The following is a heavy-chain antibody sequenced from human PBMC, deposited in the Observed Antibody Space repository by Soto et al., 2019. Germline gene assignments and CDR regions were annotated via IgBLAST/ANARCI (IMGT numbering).Heavy chain of an antibody. CDR1: GFTFSSYS. Sequence: EVQLVESGGGLVQPGGSLRLSCAASGFTFSSYSMNWVRQAPGKGLEWVSYISSSGNTIHYADSVKGRFTISRDNAKNSLYLQMNSLRDEDTAVYYCARPCAPGGSYPNWFDPWGQGTLDTVSS. J-gene: IGHJ5*02. D-gene: IGHD1-26*01. CDR3: ARPCAPGGSYPNWFDP. CDR2: ISSSGNTI. V-gene: IGHV3-48*02.